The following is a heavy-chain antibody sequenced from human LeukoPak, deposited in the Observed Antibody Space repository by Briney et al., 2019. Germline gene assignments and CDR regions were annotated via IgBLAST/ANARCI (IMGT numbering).Heavy chain of an antibody. CDR3: ATALGNGATTPYY. CDR2: FDPEDGET. CDR1: GYTLTELP. J-gene: IGHJ4*02. V-gene: IGHV1-24*01. D-gene: IGHD1-26*01. Sequence: ASVKVSCKVSGYTLTELPMHWVRQAPGKGLEWMGGFDPEDGETIYAQKFQGRVTMTEDTSTDTAYMELSSLRSEDTAVYYCATALGNGATTPYYWGQGTLVTVSS.